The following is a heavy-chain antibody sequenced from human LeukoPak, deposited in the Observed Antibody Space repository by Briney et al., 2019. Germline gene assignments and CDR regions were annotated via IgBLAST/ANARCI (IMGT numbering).Heavy chain of an antibody. Sequence: GRSLRLSWAASGLTFDDYAMHWVRQAPGKGLEWVSGISWNSGSIGYADSVKGRFTISRDNAKNSLYLQMNSLRAEDTALYYCAKEDRRGRHFDYWGQGTLVTVSS. J-gene: IGHJ4*02. V-gene: IGHV3-9*01. D-gene: IGHD3-16*01. CDR3: AKEDRRGRHFDY. CDR1: GLTFDDYA. CDR2: ISWNSGSI.